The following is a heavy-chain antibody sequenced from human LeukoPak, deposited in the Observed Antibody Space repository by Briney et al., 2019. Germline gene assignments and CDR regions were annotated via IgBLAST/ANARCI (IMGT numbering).Heavy chain of an antibody. Sequence: PGGSLRLSCAASGFTFSNYWMSWVRQAPGKGLEWVANIKQDGSEKYYVDSVKGRFTISRDNAKNSLYLQMNSLRAEDTAVYYCARDLDYYDSSGYYYWGQGTLVTVSS. CDR1: GFTFSNYW. CDR2: IKQDGSEK. D-gene: IGHD3-22*01. J-gene: IGHJ4*02. CDR3: ARDLDYYDSSGYYY. V-gene: IGHV3-7*01.